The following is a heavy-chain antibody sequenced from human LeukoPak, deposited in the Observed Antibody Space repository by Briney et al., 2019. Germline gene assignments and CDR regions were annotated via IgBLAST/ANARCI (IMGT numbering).Heavy chain of an antibody. V-gene: IGHV3-23*01. CDR1: GFTFSSYA. Sequence: SGGSLRLSCAAAGFTFSSYAMSWVRQAPGKGLEWVSAISGSGGSTYYADSVKGRLTISRDNSKNTLYLQMSSVRADDTAVYYCAKLNREVVGAPGDFDYWGQGTLVTVSS. D-gene: IGHD1-26*01. CDR3: AKLNREVVGAPGDFDY. J-gene: IGHJ4*02. CDR2: ISGSGGST.